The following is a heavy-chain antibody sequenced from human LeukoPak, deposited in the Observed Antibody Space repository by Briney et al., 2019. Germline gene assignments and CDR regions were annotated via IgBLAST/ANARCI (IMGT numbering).Heavy chain of an antibody. CDR1: GFTFSNAW. Sequence: GSLRLSCAASGFTFSNAWMSWVRQAPGRGLEWIGSVYYSGSTSYNPSLKSRVTISVDTSKNQFSLKLSSVTAADTAIYYCARHLSDAAAGIDYWGQGTLVTVSS. J-gene: IGHJ4*02. CDR3: ARHLSDAAAGIDY. V-gene: IGHV4-39*01. D-gene: IGHD6-13*01. CDR2: VYYSGST.